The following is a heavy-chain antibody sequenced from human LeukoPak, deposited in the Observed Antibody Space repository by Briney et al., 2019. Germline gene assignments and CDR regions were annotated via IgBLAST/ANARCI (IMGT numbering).Heavy chain of an antibody. D-gene: IGHD2-21*02. J-gene: IGHJ4*02. CDR2: IIPIVGTA. CDR1: GGTFSTYYA. V-gene: IGHV1-69*04. CDR3: ATNLAYCGGDCYSDY. Sequence: ASVKVSCKASGGTFSTYYAISWVRQAPGQGLEWMGRIIPIVGTANYAQKFQGRVTITADTSTSTAYMELRSLRSGDTAVYYCATNLAYCGGDCYSDYWGQGTLVTVSS.